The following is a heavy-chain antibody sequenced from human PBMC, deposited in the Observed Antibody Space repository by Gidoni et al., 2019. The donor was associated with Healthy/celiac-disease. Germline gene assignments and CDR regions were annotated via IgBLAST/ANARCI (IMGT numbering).Heavy chain of an antibody. CDR3: AKDHAGIAAAGKGFDY. V-gene: IGHV3-9*01. Sequence: EVQLVESGGGLVQPGRSLRLSCAASGFTFDDYAMHWVRRAPGKGLEWVSGISWNSGSIGYADSVKGRFTISRDNAKNSLYLQMNSLRAEDTALYYCAKDHAGIAAAGKGFDYWGQGTLVTVSS. D-gene: IGHD6-13*01. J-gene: IGHJ4*02. CDR1: GFTFDDYA. CDR2: ISWNSGSI.